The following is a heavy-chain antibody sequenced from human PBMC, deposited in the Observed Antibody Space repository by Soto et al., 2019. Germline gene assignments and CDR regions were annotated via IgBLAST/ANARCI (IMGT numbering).Heavy chain of an antibody. V-gene: IGHV3-30*18. D-gene: IGHD5-12*01. CDR1: GFTLSGYG. Sequence: QVQLVESGGGVVQPGRSLRLSCAASGFTLSGYGMHWVRQAPGKGLEWVAVISYDESNKSYADSVRGRFTISRDTSRNTLYLQMNSLTVDDTGVYFCAKQRLERWQRSEIDYGGQGTLVTVSS. CDR3: AKQRLERWQRSEIDY. J-gene: IGHJ4*02. CDR2: ISYDESNK.